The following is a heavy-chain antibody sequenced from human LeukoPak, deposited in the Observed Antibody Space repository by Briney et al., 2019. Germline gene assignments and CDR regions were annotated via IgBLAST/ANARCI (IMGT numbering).Heavy chain of an antibody. CDR1: GFTFSSYS. V-gene: IGHV3-48*01. CDR3: IVLAVTATLGFDY. J-gene: IGHJ4*02. Sequence: GGSLRLSRAASGFTFSSYSMNWVRQAPRKGLEWVSYISSSSSTIYYADSVKGRFTISRDNAKNSLYLQMNSLRAEDTAVYYCIVLAVTATLGFDYWGQGTLVTVSS. D-gene: IGHD6-19*01. CDR2: ISSSSSTI.